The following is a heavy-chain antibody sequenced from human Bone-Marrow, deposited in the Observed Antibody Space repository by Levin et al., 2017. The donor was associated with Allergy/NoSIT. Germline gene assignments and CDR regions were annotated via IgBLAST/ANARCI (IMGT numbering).Heavy chain of an antibody. CDR1: GYTFTNYD. J-gene: IGHJ4*02. CDR2: MNPNSGNT. D-gene: IGHD2-15*01. Sequence: ASVKVSCKASGYTFTNYDINWVRQATGQGLEWVGWMNPNSGNTGYAQKFQGRVTMTRNTSIRTAYMDLSRLRSEDTAVYYCARECRTRSCPADYWGQGTLVTVSS. CDR3: ARECRTRSCPADY. V-gene: IGHV1-8*01.